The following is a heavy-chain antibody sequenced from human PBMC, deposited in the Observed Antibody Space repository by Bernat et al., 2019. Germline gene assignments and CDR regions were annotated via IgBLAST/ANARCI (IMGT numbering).Heavy chain of an antibody. CDR1: GYTFTSYY. D-gene: IGHD3-16*01. J-gene: IGHJ4*02. CDR2: INHSCGST. Sequence: QVQLVQSGAEVNKPGASVKVSCKASGYTFTSYYIHLVRQAPVQGLEWMGIINHSCGSTSYAQKFQGRVNRTRETSKSTVYMELSSLRSEDTAVYYCARGLRAKGSNYGYWGQGTLVTVSS. V-gene: IGHV1-46*01. CDR3: ARGLRAKGSNYGY.